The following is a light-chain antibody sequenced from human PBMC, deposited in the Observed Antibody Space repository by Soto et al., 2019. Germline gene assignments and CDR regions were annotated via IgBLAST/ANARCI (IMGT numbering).Light chain of an antibody. J-gene: IGKJ4*01. CDR2: DAS. V-gene: IGKV3-11*01. CDR3: QQRSNWLT. Sequence: EIVLTQSPATLSLSPGERANLSCRASQSVGSYLAWYQQKPGQAPRLLIYDASNRATGIPARFSGSGSGTDFTLTISSLEPEDFAVYFCQQRSNWLTFGGGTKVEIK. CDR1: QSVGSY.